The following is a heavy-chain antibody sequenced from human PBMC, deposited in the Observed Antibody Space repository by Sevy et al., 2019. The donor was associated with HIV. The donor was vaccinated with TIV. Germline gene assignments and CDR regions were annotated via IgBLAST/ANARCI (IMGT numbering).Heavy chain of an antibody. V-gene: IGHV2-5*01. CDR3: ARVAQQITIFGVVISGPTDY. J-gene: IGHJ4*02. D-gene: IGHD3-3*01. CDR2: IYWNDDK. CDR1: GFSLRTSGVG. Sequence: SGPTLGKPTQTLTLTCTFSGFSLRTSGVGVGWIRQPPGEALEWLALIYWNDDKRYSPSLKSRLTITMDTSKNQVVLTMTNMDPLDTATYYCARVAQQITIFGVVISGPTDYWGQGTLVTVSS.